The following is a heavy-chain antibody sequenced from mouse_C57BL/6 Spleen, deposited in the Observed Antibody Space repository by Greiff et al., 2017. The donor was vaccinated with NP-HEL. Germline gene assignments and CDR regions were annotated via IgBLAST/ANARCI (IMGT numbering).Heavy chain of an antibody. CDR2: INPGSGGT. CDR3: ARWGLNYAMDY. J-gene: IGHJ4*01. Sequence: VQLQQSGAELVRPGTSVKVSCKASGYAFTNYLIEWVKQRPGQGLEWIGVINPGSGGTNYNEKFKGKATLTADKSSSTAYMQLSSLTSEDSAVYFCARWGLNYAMDYWGQGTSVTVSS. V-gene: IGHV1-54*01. CDR1: GYAFTNYL.